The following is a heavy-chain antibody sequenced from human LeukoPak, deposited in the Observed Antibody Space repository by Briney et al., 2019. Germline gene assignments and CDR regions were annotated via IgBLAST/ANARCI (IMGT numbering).Heavy chain of an antibody. CDR3: AKPLHGVVAATPNFGY. V-gene: IGHV3-23*01. CDR1: GFTFSSYW. J-gene: IGHJ4*02. D-gene: IGHD2-15*01. CDR2: ISGSGGST. Sequence: GGSLRLSCAASGFTFSSYWMHWVRQAPGKGLEWVSAISGSGGSTYYADSVKGRFTISRDNSKNTLYLQMNSLRAEDTAVYYCAKPLHGVVAATPNFGYWGQGTLVTVSS.